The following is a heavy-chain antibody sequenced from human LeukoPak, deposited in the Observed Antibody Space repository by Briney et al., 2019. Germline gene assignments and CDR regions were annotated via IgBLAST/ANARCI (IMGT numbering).Heavy chain of an antibody. CDR2: IYYSAST. CDR1: GGSISSSSYY. D-gene: IGHD3-22*01. V-gene: IGHV4-39*07. CDR3: ARDHYDSSGDAFDI. J-gene: IGHJ3*02. Sequence: SETLSLTCTVSGGSISSSSYYWGWIRQPPGKGLEWIGSIYYSASTYYNPSLKSRVTISVDTSKNQFSLKLSSVTAADTAVYYCARDHYDSSGDAFDIWGQGTMVTVSS.